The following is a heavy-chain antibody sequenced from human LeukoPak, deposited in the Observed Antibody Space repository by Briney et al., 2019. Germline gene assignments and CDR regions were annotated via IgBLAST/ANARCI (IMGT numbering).Heavy chain of an antibody. V-gene: IGHV3-30-3*01. J-gene: IGHJ4*02. CDR2: ISYDGSNK. CDR3: VRDTRYYYDSSGRDY. CDR1: GFTFSSYA. Sequence: PGGSLRLSCAASGFTFSSYAMPWVRQAPGKGLEWVAVISYDGSNKYYADSVKGRFTISRDNSKNTLYLQMNSLRAEDTAVYYCVRDTRYYYDSSGRDYWGQGTLVTVSS. D-gene: IGHD3-22*01.